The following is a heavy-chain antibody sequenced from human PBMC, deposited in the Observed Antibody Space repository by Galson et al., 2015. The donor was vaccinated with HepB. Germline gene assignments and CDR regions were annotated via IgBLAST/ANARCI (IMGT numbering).Heavy chain of an antibody. Sequence: SETLSLTCTVSGGSISNYFWSWIRQPPGKGLEWIGYIYSGSTKYNSPHKSRVTIAVGTSTNHFSLKLTSVTAADTAVYYCARGGDAAGGPIGAFDIWGQGTLVTVSS. D-gene: IGHD6-13*01. J-gene: IGHJ3*02. CDR1: GGSISNYF. V-gene: IGHV4-59*01. CDR2: IYSGST. CDR3: ARGGDAAGGPIGAFDI.